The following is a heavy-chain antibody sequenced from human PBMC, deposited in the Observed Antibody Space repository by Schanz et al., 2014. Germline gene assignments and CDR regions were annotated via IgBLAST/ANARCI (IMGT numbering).Heavy chain of an antibody. Sequence: VQLVESGGGVVQPGRSLRLSCAASGFTFSNYGLHWVRQAPGKGLEWVSTIASGGSHTFYADSVKGRFTISRDNAKNTLYLQMNSLRAEDTAVYYCARPLGPNYYYYGLDVWGQGTTVTVSS. CDR2: IASGGSHT. CDR1: GFTFSNYG. CDR3: ARPLGPNYYYYGLDV. J-gene: IGHJ6*02. V-gene: IGHV3-NL1*01.